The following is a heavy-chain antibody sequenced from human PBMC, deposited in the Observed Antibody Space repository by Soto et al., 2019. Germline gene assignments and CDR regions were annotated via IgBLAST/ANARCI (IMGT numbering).Heavy chain of an antibody. D-gene: IGHD3-10*01. Sequence: TSETLSLTCTVSGGSISSYYWSWIRQPPGKGLEWIGYIYYSGSTNYNPSLKSRVTISVDTSKNQFSLKLSSVTAADTAVYYCGSYGSGSYPYYYYGMDVWGQGTTVTVSS. V-gene: IGHV4-59*08. CDR3: GSYGSGSYPYYYYGMDV. CDR2: IYYSGST. J-gene: IGHJ6*02. CDR1: GGSISSYY.